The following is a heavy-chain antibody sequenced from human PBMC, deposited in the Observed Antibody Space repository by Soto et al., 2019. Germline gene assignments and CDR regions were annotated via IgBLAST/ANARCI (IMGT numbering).Heavy chain of an antibody. CDR3: AKDQGSSDSHYYYGMDV. CDR2: ISYDGSNK. CDR1: GFTFSSYG. Sequence: GGSLRLSCAASGFTFSSYGMHWVRQAPGKGLEWVAVISYDGSNKYYADSVKGRFTISRDNSKNTLYLQMNSLRAEDTAVYYCAKDQGSSDSHYYYGMDVWGQGTTVTVSS. V-gene: IGHV3-30*18. J-gene: IGHJ6*02. D-gene: IGHD6-13*01.